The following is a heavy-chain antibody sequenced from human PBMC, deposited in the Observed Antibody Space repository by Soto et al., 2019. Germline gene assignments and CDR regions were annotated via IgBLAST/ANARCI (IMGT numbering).Heavy chain of an antibody. J-gene: IGHJ1*01. CDR2: IYWDDDK. CDR1: GFSLSTSGVG. CDR3: AHKGRRAAAGLLRYFQH. D-gene: IGHD6-13*01. V-gene: IGHV2-5*02. Sequence: PTLVNPTQTLTLTCTFSGFSLSTSGVGVGWIRQPPGKALEWLALIYWDDDKRYSPSLKSRLTITKDTSKNQVVLTMTNMDPVDTATYYCAHKGRRAAAGLLRYFQHWGRGTLVTVSS.